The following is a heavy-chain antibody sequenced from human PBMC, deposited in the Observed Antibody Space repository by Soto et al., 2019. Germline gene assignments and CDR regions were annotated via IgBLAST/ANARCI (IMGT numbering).Heavy chain of an antibody. J-gene: IGHJ6*02. CDR1: GGTFSSYA. V-gene: IGHV1-69*13. CDR2: IIPIFGTA. D-gene: IGHD5-18*01. Sequence: SVKVSCKASGGTFSSYAISWVRQAPGQGLEWMGGIIPIFGTANYAQKFQGRVTITADESTSTAYMELSSLRSEDTAVYYCARALDTAGLYYYYYGMDVWGQGTTVTVSS. CDR3: ARALDTAGLYYYYYGMDV.